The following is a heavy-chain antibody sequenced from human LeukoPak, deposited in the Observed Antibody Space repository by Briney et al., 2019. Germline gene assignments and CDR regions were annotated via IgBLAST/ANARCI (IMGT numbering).Heavy chain of an antibody. V-gene: IGHV4-59*01. Sequence: PSKTLSLTCTVSGGSISSYYWSWIRQPPGKGLRWIGDIYDSVSTNYNPSVTSRVTISVDTSKNQFSLKLSSVTAADTAVYYCARERYYDFWSGEGARGYYYYMDVWGKGTTVTVSS. CDR2: IYDSVST. D-gene: IGHD3-3*01. CDR1: GGSISSYY. J-gene: IGHJ6*03. CDR3: ARERYYDFWSGEGARGYYYYMDV.